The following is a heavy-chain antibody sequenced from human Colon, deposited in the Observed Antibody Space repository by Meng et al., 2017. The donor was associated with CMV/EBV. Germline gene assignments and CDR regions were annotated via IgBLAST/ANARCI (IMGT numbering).Heavy chain of an antibody. CDR1: GFSFDHYA. CDR2: VSWDGTTN. V-gene: IGHV3-43D*03. CDR3: AKLNAFTLKRSFFFEY. D-gene: IGHD3-16*01. Sequence: GGSLRLSCVVSGFSFDHYAVHWVRQAPGKGLEWVSLVSWDGTTNYYGDSVKGRFTVSRDKEKNTMYLQLNSLRAEDTAVYYCAKLNAFTLKRSFFFEYWGQGTLVTVSS. J-gene: IGHJ4*02.